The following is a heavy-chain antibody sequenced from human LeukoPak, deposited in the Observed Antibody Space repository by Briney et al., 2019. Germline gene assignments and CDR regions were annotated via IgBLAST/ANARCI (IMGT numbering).Heavy chain of an antibody. CDR1: GGSISSTSYY. J-gene: IGHJ4*02. Sequence: KTSETLSLTCTVSGGSISSTSYYWGWIRQPPGKGLEWIGSIYYSGTTYYNPSLKSRVTTSVDTSKNQFSLKLSSVTAADTAVYYCASRWVLTGEPCWGQGTLVTVSS. V-gene: IGHV4-39*01. CDR2: IYYSGTT. D-gene: IGHD1-20*01. CDR3: ASRWVLTGEPC.